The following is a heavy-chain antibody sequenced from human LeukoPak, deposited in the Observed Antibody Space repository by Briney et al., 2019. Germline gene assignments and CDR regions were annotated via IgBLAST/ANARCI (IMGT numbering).Heavy chain of an antibody. CDR2: IIPIFGTA. CDR1: GGTFSSYA. CDR3: ARRYCSSTSCYAEGWFDP. J-gene: IGHJ5*02. V-gene: IGHV1-69*13. D-gene: IGHD2-2*01. Sequence: SVKVSCKGSGGTFSSYAISWVRQAPGQGLEWTGGIIPIFGTANYAQKFQGRVTITADESTSTAYMELSSLRSEDTAVYYCARRYCSSTSCYAEGWFDPWGQGTLVTVSS.